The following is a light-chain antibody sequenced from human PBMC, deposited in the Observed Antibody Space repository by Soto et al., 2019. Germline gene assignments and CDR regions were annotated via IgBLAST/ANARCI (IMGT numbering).Light chain of an antibody. CDR3: SLYSGNGSII. V-gene: IGLV2-18*01. J-gene: IGLJ1*01. Sequence: QSALTQPPSVSGSPGQSVTISCTETTTDMHNYDSVSWYQHAPGTAPKLIIYDVYNRPSGAPDRCSGSTSGNTASLTISGLQAEDETDYLCSLYSGNGSIIFGPGTKVTVL. CDR1: TTDMHNYDS. CDR2: DVY.